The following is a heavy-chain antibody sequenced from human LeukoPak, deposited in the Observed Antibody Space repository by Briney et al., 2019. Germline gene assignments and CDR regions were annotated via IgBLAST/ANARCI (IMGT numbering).Heavy chain of an antibody. V-gene: IGHV3-23*01. J-gene: IGHJ3*02. CDR3: AKDLGYYYDSSSYRPVGAFDI. CDR1: GFTFSSYA. D-gene: IGHD3-22*01. Sequence: PGGSLRLSCAASGFTFSSYAMSWVRQAPGKGLEWISAISGSGGSTSYADSVKGRFTISRDNSKNTLYLQMNSLRAEDTAVYYCAKDLGYYYDSSSYRPVGAFDIWGQGTMVTVSS. CDR2: ISGSGGST.